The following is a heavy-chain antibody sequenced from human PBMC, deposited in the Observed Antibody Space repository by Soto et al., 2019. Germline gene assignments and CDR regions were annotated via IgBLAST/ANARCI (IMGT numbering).Heavy chain of an antibody. J-gene: IGHJ2*01. D-gene: IGHD3-9*01. Sequence: QVQLQQWGAGPLRPLETLSLTCGVSGGSFSGYYWAWIRQSPGKGLEWIGEINDRGSINYNPSLKSRVSISVDTSKNDYSLILRSVTAADTAVYYCARESHDILTGPPWVWYFDLWGRGTLVTVSS. V-gene: IGHV4-34*01. CDR2: INDRGSI. CDR1: GGSFSGYY. CDR3: ARESHDILTGPPWVWYFDL.